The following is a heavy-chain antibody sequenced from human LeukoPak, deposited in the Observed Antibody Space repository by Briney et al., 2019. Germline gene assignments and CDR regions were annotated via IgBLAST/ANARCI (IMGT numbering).Heavy chain of an antibody. D-gene: IGHD3-10*01. J-gene: IGHJ4*02. V-gene: IGHV4-34*01. CDR2: INHSGST. CDR3: ARRGYYSGSGSHFDY. CDR1: GGSFSGYY. Sequence: SETLSLTCAVYGGSFSGYYWCWSRDPPGKGLEWSWEINHSGSTNYTPYLKSRVTISIDTSKNQSSLKLSSVTAEDTAVYYCARRGYYSGSGSHFDYWGQRTLVTVSS.